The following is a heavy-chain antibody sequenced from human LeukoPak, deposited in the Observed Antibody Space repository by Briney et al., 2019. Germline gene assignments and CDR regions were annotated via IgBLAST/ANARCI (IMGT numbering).Heavy chain of an antibody. D-gene: IGHD2-2*01. J-gene: IGHJ4*02. Sequence: ASVKVSCKASGYTFTSYGISWVRQAPGQGLEWMGWISAYNGNTNYAQKLQGRVTMTTDTSTSTAYMELRSLRSDDTAVYYCARGQFVVVPAAPFDYWGQGTLVTASS. CDR3: ARGQFVVVPAAPFDY. V-gene: IGHV1-18*01. CDR2: ISAYNGNT. CDR1: GYTFTSYG.